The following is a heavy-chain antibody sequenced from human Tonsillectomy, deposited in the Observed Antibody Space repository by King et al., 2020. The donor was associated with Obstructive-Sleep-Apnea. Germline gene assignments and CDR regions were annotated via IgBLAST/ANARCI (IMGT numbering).Heavy chain of an antibody. D-gene: IGHD6-19*01. J-gene: IGHJ4*02. CDR2: ISWNSGSI. CDR3: TKRGGAVAGFDY. Sequence: VQLVESGGGLVQPGRSLRISCAASGFNFEEYAMHWVRQAPGKGLEWVSGISWNSGSIGYVDSVKGRFTISRDNAKNSLYLQMNSLKPEETAFYYCTKRGGAVAGFDYWGPGTLVTVSS. V-gene: IGHV3-9*01. CDR1: GFNFEEYA.